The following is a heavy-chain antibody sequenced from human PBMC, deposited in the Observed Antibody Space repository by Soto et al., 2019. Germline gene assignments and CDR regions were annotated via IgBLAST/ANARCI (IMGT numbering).Heavy chain of an antibody. V-gene: IGHV1-8*01. CDR3: ARGPTGYCRGGSCYLGANWFDP. D-gene: IGHD2-15*01. J-gene: IGHJ5*02. CDR1: GYTFTSYD. Sequence: ASVKVSCKASGYTFTSYDINWVRQATGQGLEWMGWMNPNSGNTGYAQKFQGRVTMTRNTSISTAYMELSSLRSEDTAVYYCARGPTGYCRGGSCYLGANWFDPWGQGTLVTASS. CDR2: MNPNSGNT.